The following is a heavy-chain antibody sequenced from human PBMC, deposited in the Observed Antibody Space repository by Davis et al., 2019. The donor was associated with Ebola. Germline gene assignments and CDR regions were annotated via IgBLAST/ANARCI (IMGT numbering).Heavy chain of an antibody. CDR3: AREPPDIAVAGPLGH. J-gene: IGHJ4*02. CDR1: GFRFSSYT. CDR2: ISYDGSNI. V-gene: IGHV3-30*04. D-gene: IGHD6-19*01. Sequence: GGSLRLSCVASGFRFSSYTMYWVRQAPGKGLEWVAVISYDGSNIRYGDSVKGRFTISRDNSQNTLYLQMSSLRGDDTAVYYCAREPPDIAVAGPLGHWGQGTLVTVSS.